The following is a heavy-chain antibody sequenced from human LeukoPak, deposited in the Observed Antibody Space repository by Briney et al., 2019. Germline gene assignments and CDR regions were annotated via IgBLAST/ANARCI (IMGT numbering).Heavy chain of an antibody. CDR3: ARVTYCSGDSCYSGIFDY. CDR2: INHSGST. D-gene: IGHD2-15*01. V-gene: IGHV4-34*01. CDR1: GGSFSGYH. Sequence: SETLSLTCAVYGGSFSGYHWSWIRQPPGKGLEWIGEINHSGSTNYNPSLKSRVTISVDTSKNQFSLKLSSVTAADTAVYYCARVTYCSGDSCYSGIFDYCGEGTLVTVSS. J-gene: IGHJ4*02.